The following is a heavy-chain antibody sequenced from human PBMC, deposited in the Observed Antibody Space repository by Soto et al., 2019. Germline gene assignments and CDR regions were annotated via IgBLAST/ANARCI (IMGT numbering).Heavy chain of an antibody. CDR1: GDSVSSNNIA. V-gene: IGHV6-1*01. CDR3: ARGRWSTFDY. J-gene: IGHJ4*02. D-gene: IGHD2-15*01. Sequence: SQTLSLTCAVSGDSVSSNNIAWNWLRQSPWRGLEWLGRTYYRSKWYNEYAVSVRSRITINLDTSKNQFSLQLNSVTPEDTAVYYCARGRWSTFDYRAQGAQVPVSS. CDR2: TYYRSKWYN.